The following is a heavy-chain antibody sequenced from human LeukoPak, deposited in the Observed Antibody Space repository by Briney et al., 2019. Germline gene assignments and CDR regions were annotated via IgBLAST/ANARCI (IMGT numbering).Heavy chain of an antibody. CDR1: GFTVSSND. CDR2: IYSGGRT. J-gene: IGHJ4*02. V-gene: IGHV3-53*01. CDR3: AIYDSSGYYNY. D-gene: IGHD3-22*01. Sequence: PGGSLRLSCAASGFTVSSNDMSWVRQAPGKGLELVSVIYSGGRTFYADSVKGRFTISRDNSKNTLYLQMNSLRAEDTAVYYCAIYDSSGYYNYWGQGTLVTVSS.